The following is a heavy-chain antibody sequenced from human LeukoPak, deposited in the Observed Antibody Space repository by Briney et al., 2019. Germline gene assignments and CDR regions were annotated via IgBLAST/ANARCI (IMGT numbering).Heavy chain of an antibody. CDR2: TYYRSQWYN. CDR3: ARVTVTTLEN. Sequence: SQTLSLTCAISGDSVSSNTAAWNWIRHSPSSGLEWLGRTYYRSQWYNDYAVSAKSRITINPETSKNQFSLQLNSVTPEDTAVYYCARVTVTTLENWGQGTLVTVSS. D-gene: IGHD4-17*01. V-gene: IGHV6-1*01. J-gene: IGHJ4*02. CDR1: GDSVSSNTAA.